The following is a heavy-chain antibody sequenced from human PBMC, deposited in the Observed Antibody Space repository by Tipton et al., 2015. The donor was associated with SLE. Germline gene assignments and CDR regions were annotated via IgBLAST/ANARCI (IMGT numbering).Heavy chain of an antibody. D-gene: IGHD5-24*01. J-gene: IGHJ3*02. Sequence: TLSLTCTVSGGSISSSSYYWGWIRQPPGKGLEWIGSIYYSGSTYYNPSLKSRVTISVDTSKNQFSLKLSSVTAADTAVYYCARGRDGYTGAFDIWGQGTMVTVSS. CDR3: ARGRDGYTGAFDI. CDR1: GGSISSSSYY. V-gene: IGHV4-39*07. CDR2: IYYSGST.